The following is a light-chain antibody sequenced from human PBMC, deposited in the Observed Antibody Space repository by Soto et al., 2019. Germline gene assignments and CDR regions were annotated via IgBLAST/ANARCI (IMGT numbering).Light chain of an antibody. Sequence: QSALTQPASVSGSPGQSITISCTGTSSDVGGYNYVSWYQQHPGKAPKPMIYDVSNRPSGVSNRFSGSNSGNTASLTISGLQAEDEADYYCSSYTSSSTPLVFGTGTKLTVL. CDR2: DVS. J-gene: IGLJ1*01. CDR1: SSDVGGYNY. CDR3: SSYTSSSTPLV. V-gene: IGLV2-14*01.